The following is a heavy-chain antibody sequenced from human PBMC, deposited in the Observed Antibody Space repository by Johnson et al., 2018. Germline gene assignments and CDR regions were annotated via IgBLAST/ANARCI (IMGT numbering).Heavy chain of an antibody. CDR3: AKDRVHWNYADDAFDI. CDR2: ISYDGSNK. V-gene: IGHV3-30*18. J-gene: IGHJ3*02. D-gene: IGHD1-7*01. Sequence: VQLVESGGGVVQPGRSLRLSCAASGFTFSSYGMHWVRQAPGKGLEWVAVISYDGSNKYSADSVKGRFTISRDNSKNTLYLQMNSLRAEDTAVYYCAKDRVHWNYADDAFDIWGQGTMVTVSS. CDR1: GFTFSSYG.